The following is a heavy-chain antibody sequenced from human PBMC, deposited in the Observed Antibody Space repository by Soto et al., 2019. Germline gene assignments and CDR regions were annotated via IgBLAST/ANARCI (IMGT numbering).Heavy chain of an antibody. V-gene: IGHV1-18*04. CDR1: GYNFIDYG. CDR2: IGLYHTVT. D-gene: IGHD3-22*01. J-gene: IGHJ4*02. CDR3: VIHDNPISLTH. Sequence: QIQMMQSGAEVKKPGASVKVSCQTSGYNFIDYGIDWVRQAPGQDLEWMGWIGLYHTVTKYTPQFQDRVTISSDTSARTVYTELTCLRSDDTATYYCVIHDNPISLTHWGPGTRITVSS.